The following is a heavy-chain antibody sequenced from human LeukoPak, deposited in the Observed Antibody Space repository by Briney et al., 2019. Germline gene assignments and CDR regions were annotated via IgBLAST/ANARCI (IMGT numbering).Heavy chain of an antibody. Sequence: SETLSLTCTVSGGSISSYYWSWIRQPPGKGLEWIGYIYYSGSTTYNPSLKSRVTISVDTSKNQFSLKLSSVTAADTAVYYCARGGGGSYFWGQGTLVTVSS. D-gene: IGHD1-26*01. CDR2: IYYSGST. V-gene: IGHV4-59*12. J-gene: IGHJ4*02. CDR3: ARGGGGSYF. CDR1: GGSISSYY.